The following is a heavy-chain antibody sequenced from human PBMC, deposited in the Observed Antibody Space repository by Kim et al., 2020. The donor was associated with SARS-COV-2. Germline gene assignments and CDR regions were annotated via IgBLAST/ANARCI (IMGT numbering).Heavy chain of an antibody. CDR3: ARAPSSGWSLFDY. J-gene: IGHJ4*01. V-gene: IGHV4-31*01. Sequence: SNPSLKSLVTRSVDTSENQFSLKLSSVTASDPAVYYCARAPSSGWSLFDYWGQGTLVTVSS. D-gene: IGHD6-19*01.